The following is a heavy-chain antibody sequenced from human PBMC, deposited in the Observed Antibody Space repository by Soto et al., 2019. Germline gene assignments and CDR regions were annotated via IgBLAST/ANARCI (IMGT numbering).Heavy chain of an antibody. D-gene: IGHD3-10*01. J-gene: IGHJ5*02. CDR1: GDSFTTDW. CDR2: IYPDDLRI. CDR3: AKRRFSSQESSP. V-gene: IGHV5-51*01. Sequence: GESLKISCKTSGDSFTTDWIGWVRQMPGKGLEWMGVIYPDDLRIRYSPSFQGQVTISVDKSINTAYLQWSSLKASDTAMYYCAKRRFSSQESSPWGLGTLVTVYS.